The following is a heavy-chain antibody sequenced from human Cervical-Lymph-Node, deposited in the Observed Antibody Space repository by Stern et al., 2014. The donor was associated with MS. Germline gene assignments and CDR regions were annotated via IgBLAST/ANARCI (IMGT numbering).Heavy chain of an antibody. CDR2: ISYDGKDK. CDR3: ARDPRVGTSETLYYYGLDV. V-gene: IGHV3-30*04. Sequence: VQLVESGGAVVQPGRSLRLSCAASGYVFSSYALHWVRQAPGKGLEWVAVISYDGKDKYPSDFVKGRFTISRDNSKNTLFLQMNSLRLEDAAVYYCARDPRVGTSETLYYYGLDVWGQGTPVTVSS. D-gene: IGHD1-26*01. CDR1: GYVFSSYA. J-gene: IGHJ6*02.